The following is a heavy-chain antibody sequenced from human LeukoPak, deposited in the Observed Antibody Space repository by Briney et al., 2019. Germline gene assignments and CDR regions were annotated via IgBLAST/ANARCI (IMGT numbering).Heavy chain of an antibody. CDR1: GGSFSGYY. CDR2: INHSGST. Sequence: PSETPSLTCAVYGGSFSGYYWSWIRQPPGKGLEWIGEINHSGSTNYNPSLKSRVTISVDTSKNQFSLKLSSVTAADTAVYYCAGGDRWLRPPYFDYWGQGTLVTVSS. V-gene: IGHV4-34*01. J-gene: IGHJ4*02. CDR3: AGGDRWLRPPYFDY. D-gene: IGHD4-23*01.